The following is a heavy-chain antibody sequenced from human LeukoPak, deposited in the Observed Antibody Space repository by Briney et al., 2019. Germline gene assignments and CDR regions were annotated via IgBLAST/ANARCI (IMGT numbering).Heavy chain of an antibody. J-gene: IGHJ4*02. V-gene: IGHV5-51*01. CDR1: GYSFTTYW. D-gene: IGHD3-3*01. CDR3: ARIPSFDFWSGSLFYYFDY. Sequence: GDSLQISCQAFGYSFTTYWIGWVRQLPGKGLECMGIIYPGDSDVRYSPSFQGQVTISADKSISTAYLQWSSLKASDTAMYYCARIPSFDFWSGSLFYYFDYWGQGTLVTVSS. CDR2: IYPGDSDV.